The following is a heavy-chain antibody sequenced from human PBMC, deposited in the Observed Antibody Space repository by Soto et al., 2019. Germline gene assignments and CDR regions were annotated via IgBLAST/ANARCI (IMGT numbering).Heavy chain of an antibody. CDR2: INPKSGGT. V-gene: IGHV1-2*04. J-gene: IGHJ6*02. Sequence: GASVKVSCKASGYTFTDYFMYWVRQAPGQGLEWMGWINPKSGGTNYAQKFQGWVTMTTDTSISTASMELTRLTSDDTAIYYCARGDSTDCSNGVCSFFYNHDMDVWGQGTTVTVSS. CDR1: GYTFTDYF. D-gene: IGHD2-8*01. CDR3: ARGDSTDCSNGVCSFFYNHDMDV.